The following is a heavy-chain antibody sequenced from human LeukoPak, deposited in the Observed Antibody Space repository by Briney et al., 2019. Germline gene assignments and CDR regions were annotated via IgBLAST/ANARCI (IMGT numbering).Heavy chain of an antibody. J-gene: IGHJ4*02. V-gene: IGHV4-59*01. CDR2: IYYSGTT. CDR3: ASNYYDSGGYRY. D-gene: IGHD3-22*01. Sequence: SETLSLTCTVSGGSISTYYWNWIRQPPGKGLEWIGHIYYSGTTNYNPSLKSRVSMSVDTSKNQFSLKLSSVTAADTAVYYCASNYYDSGGYRYWGQGTLVTVSS. CDR1: GGSISTYY.